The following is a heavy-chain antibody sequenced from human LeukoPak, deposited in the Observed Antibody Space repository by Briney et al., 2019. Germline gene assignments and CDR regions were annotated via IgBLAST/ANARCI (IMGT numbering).Heavy chain of an antibody. J-gene: IGHJ4*02. Sequence: PGGSLRLSCAASGFTFSSYAMSWVRQAPGKGLEWVSAISGSGGSTYYADSVKGRFTISRDNSMNTLYLQMNSLRAEDTAVYYCAKGKYYGSNSGHDYWGQGTLVTVSS. CDR2: ISGSGGST. D-gene: IGHD4-23*01. CDR1: GFTFSSYA. CDR3: AKGKYYGSNSGHDY. V-gene: IGHV3-23*01.